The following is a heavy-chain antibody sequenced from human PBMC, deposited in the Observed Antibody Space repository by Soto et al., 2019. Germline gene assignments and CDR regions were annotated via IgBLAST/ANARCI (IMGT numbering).Heavy chain of an antibody. CDR2: ISSSSSTI. J-gene: IGHJ6*02. CDR3: ASLAMYYYDSSLLNYGMDV. V-gene: IGHV3-48*02. Sequence: GGSLRLSCAASGFTFSSYSMNWVRQAPGKGLEWVSYISSSSSTIYYADSVKGRFTISRDNAKNSLYLQMNSLRDEDTAVYYCASLAMYYYDSSLLNYGMDVWGQGTTVTVSS. D-gene: IGHD3-22*01. CDR1: GFTFSSYS.